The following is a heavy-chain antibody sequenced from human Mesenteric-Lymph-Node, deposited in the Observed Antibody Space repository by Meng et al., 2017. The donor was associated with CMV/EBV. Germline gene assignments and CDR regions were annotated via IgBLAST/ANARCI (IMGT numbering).Heavy chain of an antibody. V-gene: IGHV3-30-3*01. CDR2: ISYDGNNK. J-gene: IGHJ6*02. CDR3: AREGKRMTLHFLDEGLDV. CDR1: GFTFSGYA. D-gene: IGHD3-3*01. Sequence: GESLKISCAASGFTFSGYAMHWVRQAPGKGLDWVAIISYDGNNKYYTDSVKGRFTISRDNSKNTVYLLVNSLRVEDTAVYYCAREGKRMTLHFLDEGLDVWGQGTTVTVSS.